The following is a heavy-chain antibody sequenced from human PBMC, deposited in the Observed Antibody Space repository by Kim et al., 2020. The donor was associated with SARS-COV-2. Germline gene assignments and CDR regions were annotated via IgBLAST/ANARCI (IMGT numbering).Heavy chain of an antibody. J-gene: IGHJ6*02. Sequence: SVKVSCKASGGTFSSYTISWVRQAPGQGLEWMGRIIPILGIANYAQKFQGRVTITADKSTSTAYMELSSLRSEDTAVYYCARDQVPPLASSENYGMDVWGQGTTVTVSS. CDR2: IIPILGIA. CDR1: GGTFSSYT. CDR3: ARDQVPPLASSENYGMDV. V-gene: IGHV1-69*04. D-gene: IGHD2-2*01.